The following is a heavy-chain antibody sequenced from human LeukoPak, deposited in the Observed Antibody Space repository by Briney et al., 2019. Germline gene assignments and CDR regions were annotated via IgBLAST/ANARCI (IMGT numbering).Heavy chain of an antibody. V-gene: IGHV4-4*07. CDR2: IYISGST. D-gene: IGHD1-1*01. Sequence: KSSETLSLTCTVSGGSISSYYWRWIRQPAGKGLEGIGRIYISGSTNYNPSLKSRVTMSVDTSKNQFSLKLSSVTAADTAVYYCARDRGTWNDDGFDYWGQGTLVTVSS. CDR1: GGSISSYY. J-gene: IGHJ4*02. CDR3: ARDRGTWNDDGFDY.